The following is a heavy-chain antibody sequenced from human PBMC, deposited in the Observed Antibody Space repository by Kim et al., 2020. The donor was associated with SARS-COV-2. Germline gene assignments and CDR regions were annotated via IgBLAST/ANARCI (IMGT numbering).Heavy chain of an antibody. CDR3: AKAPSYYFGSGRSHYYGMDV. CDR1: GFTFSTYA. CDR2: LSGSGGTT. Sequence: GGSLRLSCAASGFTFSTYAMSWVRQAPGKGPEWVSLLSGSGGTTYYTDSVKGRFTISRDNSRNTLYLQMNSLRADDTAVYFCAKAPSYYFGSGRSHYYGMDVWGQGTTVTVSS. V-gene: IGHV3-23*01. D-gene: IGHD3-10*01. J-gene: IGHJ6*02.